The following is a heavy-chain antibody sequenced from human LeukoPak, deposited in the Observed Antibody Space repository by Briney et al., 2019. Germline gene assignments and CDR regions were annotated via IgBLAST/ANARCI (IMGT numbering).Heavy chain of an antibody. CDR3: ARDLAKIDY. J-gene: IGHJ4*02. V-gene: IGHV4-34*01. CDR1: GGSFSGYY. Sequence: SETLSLTCIVYGGSFSGYYWSWIRQPPGKGLGWIGEINHNGSTNYSPSLKSRVTISLDTSKNQFYLKLTSVTAADTAVYYCARDLAKIDYRGQGTLVTVSS. CDR2: INHNGST.